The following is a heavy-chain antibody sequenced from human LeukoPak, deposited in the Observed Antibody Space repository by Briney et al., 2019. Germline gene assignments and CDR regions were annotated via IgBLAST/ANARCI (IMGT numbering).Heavy chain of an antibody. D-gene: IGHD6-13*01. V-gene: IGHV3-21*01. CDR1: GFTFSSYS. CDR2: ISSGSSYI. Sequence: GGSLRLSCAASGFTFSSYSMNWVRQAPGKGLEWVSSISSGSSYIYYADSVKGRFTISRDNAKNSLYLQMNSLRAEDTAVYYCAREVQQLDIPSLHTLYYFDYWGQGTLVTVSS. CDR3: AREVQQLDIPSLHTLYYFDY. J-gene: IGHJ4*02.